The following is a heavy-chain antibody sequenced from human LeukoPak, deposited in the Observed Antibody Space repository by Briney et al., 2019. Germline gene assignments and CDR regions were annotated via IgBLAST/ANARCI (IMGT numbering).Heavy chain of an antibody. Sequence: GGSLRLSCAVSGLTFSSYNMNWVRQAPGRGLEWVSYISNSGSMIYYADSVKGRFTLSRDNAKNSLYLQMNSLRDEDTAVYYCARGPISGWSADYWGQGTLVTVSS. D-gene: IGHD6-19*01. CDR3: ARGPISGWSADY. CDR1: GLTFSSYN. CDR2: ISNSGSMI. V-gene: IGHV3-48*02. J-gene: IGHJ4*02.